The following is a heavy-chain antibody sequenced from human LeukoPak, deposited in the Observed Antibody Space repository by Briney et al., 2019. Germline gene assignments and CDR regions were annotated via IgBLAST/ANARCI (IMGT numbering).Heavy chain of an antibody. CDR2: INSDGSST. V-gene: IGHV3-74*01. D-gene: IGHD5-18*01. J-gene: IGHJ4*02. CDR1: GFTFSSYW. Sequence: GGSLRLSCAASGFTFSSYWMHWVRQAPGKGLVWVSRINSDGSSTSYADSVRGRFTISRGNAKNTLYLQMNSLRAEDTAVYYCGNLDTPMGYWGQGTLVTVSS. CDR3: GNLDTPMGY.